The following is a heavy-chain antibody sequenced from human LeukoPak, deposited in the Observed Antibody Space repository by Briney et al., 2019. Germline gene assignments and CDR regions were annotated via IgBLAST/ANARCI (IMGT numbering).Heavy chain of an antibody. V-gene: IGHV3-53*01. CDR3: ASEGGVGSISTLEY. J-gene: IGHJ4*02. Sequence: GGSLRLSCTVSGFTVSSNSMSWVRQAPGKGLEWVSFIYSSVTHYSDSVKGRFTISRDNSKSTLYLQMNNLRAEDTAVYYCASEGGVGSISTLEYWGQGTLVTVSS. D-gene: IGHD1-26*01. CDR1: GFTVSSNS. CDR2: IYSSVT.